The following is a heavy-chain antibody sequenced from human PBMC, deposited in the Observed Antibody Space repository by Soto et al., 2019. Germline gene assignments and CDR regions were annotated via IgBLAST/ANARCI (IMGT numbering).Heavy chain of an antibody. CDR1: GGSISSSSYY. J-gene: IGHJ4*02. CDR2: IYYSGST. V-gene: IGHV4-39*01. Sequence: SETLSLTCTVSGGSISSSSYYWGWIRQPPGKGLEWIGSIYYSGSTYYNPSLKSRVTISVDTSKNQFSLKLSSVTAADTAVYYCARLDPSGKIDYWGQGTLVTVSS. CDR3: ARLDPSGKIDY. D-gene: IGHD3-10*01.